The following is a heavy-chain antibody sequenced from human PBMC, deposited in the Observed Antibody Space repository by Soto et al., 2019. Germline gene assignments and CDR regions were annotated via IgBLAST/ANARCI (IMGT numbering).Heavy chain of an antibody. Sequence: QVQVVESGGGVVQPGRSLRLSCAASGFTFSSYAIHWVRQAPGKGLEWVAVISYDGSNKYYAASVKGRFTISRDNSKNTLYLQMTSLRAEDTAVYYCAREGRLGSGFDYWGQGTLVTVSS. J-gene: IGHJ4*02. D-gene: IGHD6-25*01. CDR1: GFTFSSYA. V-gene: IGHV3-30-3*01. CDR2: ISYDGSNK. CDR3: AREGRLGSGFDY.